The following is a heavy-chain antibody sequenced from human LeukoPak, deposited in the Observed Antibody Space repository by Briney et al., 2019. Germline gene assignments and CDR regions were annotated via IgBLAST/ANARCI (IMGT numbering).Heavy chain of an antibody. Sequence: GGSLRLSCAASGFTFSSYWMHWVRQAPGKGLVWVSRINSDGSSTSYADSVKGRFTISRDDAKNTLYLQMNSLRAEDTAVYYCARAQKYNYDFWSGSSYYYYYMDVWGKGTTVTVSS. J-gene: IGHJ6*03. CDR1: GFTFSSYW. CDR3: ARAQKYNYDFWSGSSYYYYYMDV. D-gene: IGHD3-3*01. CDR2: INSDGSST. V-gene: IGHV3-74*01.